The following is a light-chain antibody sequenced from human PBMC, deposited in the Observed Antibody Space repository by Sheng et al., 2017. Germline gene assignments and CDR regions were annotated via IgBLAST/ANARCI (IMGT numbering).Light chain of an antibody. CDR3: QVWDTYSEQQV. V-gene: IGLV3-21*02. CDR2: DDS. J-gene: IGLJ3*02. Sequence: SYVLTQPPSVSVAPGQPATITCGGNKIGSKSVHWYQQKAGQAPVLVVYDDSDRPSGIPERFSGSNSGNTATLTISGVEAGDEADYYCQVWDTYSEQQVFGGGTKLTVL. CDR1: KIGSKS.